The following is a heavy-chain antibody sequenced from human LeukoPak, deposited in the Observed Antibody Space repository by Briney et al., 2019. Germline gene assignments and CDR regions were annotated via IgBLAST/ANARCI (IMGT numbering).Heavy chain of an antibody. CDR1: GFTFSSSW. Sequence: GGSLRLSCAASGFTFSSSWMTWVRQAPGKGLEWVASINADGGEIHYVDSVKGRFTISRDNAQNSLYLQMNSLRAEDTALYYCARVASNYDFDYWGQGTLVTVSS. CDR2: INADGGEI. V-gene: IGHV3-7*03. CDR3: ARVASNYDFDY. D-gene: IGHD4-11*01. J-gene: IGHJ4*02.